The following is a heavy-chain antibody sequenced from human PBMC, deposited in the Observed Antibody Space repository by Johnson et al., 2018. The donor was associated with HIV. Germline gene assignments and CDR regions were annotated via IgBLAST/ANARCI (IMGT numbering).Heavy chain of an antibody. CDR3: ARGGLGYQNIHDPFDI. CDR2: ISSGGSSI. D-gene: IGHD3-16*02. V-gene: IGHV3-48*04. Sequence: MQLVESGGGLVQPGGSLRLSCAASGFTFSSYWMSWVRQAPGKGLEWVANISSGGSSIYYADSMKGRFTISRDNAKNSLYLQMNSLRVEDTALYYCARGGLGYQNIHDPFDIWGQGTMVTVSS. J-gene: IGHJ3*02. CDR1: GFTFSSYW.